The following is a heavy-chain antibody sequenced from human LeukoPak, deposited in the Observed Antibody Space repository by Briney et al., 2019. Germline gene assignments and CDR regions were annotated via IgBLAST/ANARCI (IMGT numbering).Heavy chain of an antibody. D-gene: IGHD2-2*01. CDR2: ISNDGSIK. CDR1: GFTFNSYG. Sequence: GGSLRLSCSASGFTFNSYGMHWVRQAPGKGLEYVSAISNDGSIKYYANSVKGRFTISRDNSKNTVDLQMSSLRVEDTAVYYCVKDFSFCTTTSCYVGGYPAFDVWGQETTDTVS. CDR3: VKDFSFCTTTSCYVGGYPAFDV. J-gene: IGHJ3*01. V-gene: IGHV3-64D*06.